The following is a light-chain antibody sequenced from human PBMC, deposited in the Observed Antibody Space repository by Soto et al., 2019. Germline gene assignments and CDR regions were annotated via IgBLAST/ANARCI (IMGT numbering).Light chain of an antibody. CDR1: QSVSSY. CDR3: QQRSNWPWT. Sequence: EIVLTQAPATLSLSPGERATLSCRASQSVSSYLAWYQQKPGQAPRLLIYDAFNRATGIPARFSGSGSGTDFALNLSSLEPEDFAVYYCQQRSNWPWTFGQGTKVEIK. CDR2: DAF. V-gene: IGKV3-11*01. J-gene: IGKJ1*01.